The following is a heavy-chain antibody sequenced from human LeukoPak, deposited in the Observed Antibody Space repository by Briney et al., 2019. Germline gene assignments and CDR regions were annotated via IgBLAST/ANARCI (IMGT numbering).Heavy chain of an antibody. CDR1: GLTFSSYS. Sequence: GGSLRLSCAASGLTFSSYSMNWVRQAPGKGLEWVSSISSSSSYIHYADSVKGRFTIYRDNAKNSLYLQMNSLRAEDTAVYYCARSHPDAFDIWGQGTMVTVSS. V-gene: IGHV3-21*01. CDR3: ARSHPDAFDI. J-gene: IGHJ3*02. CDR2: ISSSSSYI.